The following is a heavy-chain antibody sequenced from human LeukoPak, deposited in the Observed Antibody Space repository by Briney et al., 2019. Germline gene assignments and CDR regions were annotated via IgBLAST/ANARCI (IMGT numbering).Heavy chain of an antibody. V-gene: IGHV4-31*03. CDR1: GGSISSGGYY. D-gene: IGHD5-24*01. Sequence: KASETLSHTCTVSGGSISSGGYYWSWIRQHPGKGLEWIGYIYYSGSTYYNPSLKSRVTISVDTSKNQFSLKLSSVTAADTAVYYCARRDGYNTDYWGQGTLVTVSS. J-gene: IGHJ4*02. CDR2: IYYSGST. CDR3: ARRDGYNTDY.